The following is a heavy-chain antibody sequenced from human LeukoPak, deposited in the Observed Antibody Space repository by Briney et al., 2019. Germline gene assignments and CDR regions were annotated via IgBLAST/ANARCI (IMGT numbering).Heavy chain of an antibody. J-gene: IGHJ4*02. V-gene: IGHV3-30*04. CDR1: GFTFSHDA. CDR2: ISYYGIER. Sequence: GGSLRLSCVVSGFTFSHDAIHWVRQAPGKGLEWVAVISYYGIERYYAHSVEGRFTISKDTSKNTFYLQMNGLRTEDTAVYYCATDPRQAKPDHFDYWGQGTLVTVSS. D-gene: IGHD1-14*01. CDR3: ATDPRQAKPDHFDY.